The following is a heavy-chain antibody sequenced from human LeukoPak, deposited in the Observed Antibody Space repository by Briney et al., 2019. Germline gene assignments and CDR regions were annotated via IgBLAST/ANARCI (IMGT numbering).Heavy chain of an antibody. CDR3: TRSSKSAFDY. CDR1: GYTFANYW. V-gene: IGHV5-51*01. D-gene: IGHD3-3*01. J-gene: IGHJ4*02. CDR2: FYPAESRV. Sequence: GESLKISCKVSGYTFANYWIGWARQMPGKGLEWVGIFYPAESRVRYGPSFRGQVTISVDKSISTAYLQWNSLKASDSAMYYCTRSSKSAFDYWGQGTLVSVSS.